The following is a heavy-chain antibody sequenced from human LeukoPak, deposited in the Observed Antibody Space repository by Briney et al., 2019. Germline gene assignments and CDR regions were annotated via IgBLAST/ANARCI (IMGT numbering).Heavy chain of an antibody. Sequence: GGSLRLSCAASGFTFITYNMNWVRQAPGKGLEWVSSITSSSIHTFYADSVRGRFTISRDNAKNSLYLQMNSLRAEDTPIYYCARDPYYGAYGDTYYYYMDVWGKGTTVTISS. J-gene: IGHJ6*03. CDR1: GFTFITYN. CDR2: ITSSSIHT. V-gene: IGHV3-21*01. D-gene: IGHD3-16*01. CDR3: ARDPYYGAYGDTYYYYMDV.